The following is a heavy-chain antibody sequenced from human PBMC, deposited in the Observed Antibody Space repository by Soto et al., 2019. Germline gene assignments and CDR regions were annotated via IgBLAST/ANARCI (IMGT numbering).Heavy chain of an antibody. CDR3: ARDPMSASYPDH. J-gene: IGHJ4*02. Sequence: QVQLQASGPGLVKPSQTLSLTCTVSGGSVSSGSYYLSWIRQHPGRGLEWIGYIYYTGNTYYTPSLESRSAISVDTSKNQFLLKRRAVTAAYPAVDYCARDPMSASYPDHWGQGTLVTVSS. V-gene: IGHV4-31*03. CDR1: GGSVSSGSYY. CDR2: IYYTGNT. D-gene: IGHD3-3*01.